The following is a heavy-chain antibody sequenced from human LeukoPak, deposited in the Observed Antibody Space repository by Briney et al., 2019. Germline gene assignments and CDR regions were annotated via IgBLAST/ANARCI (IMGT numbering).Heavy chain of an antibody. Sequence: SETLSLTCAVYGGSFSGYYWSWIRQPPGKGLEWIGEVIHSGRTNYNPSLKSRVTMSVDTSKNQFSLRLSSVTAADTAVYYCARTIEQWTQFDSWGQGVLVTVSS. D-gene: IGHD3-9*01. CDR1: GGSFSGYY. V-gene: IGHV4-34*12. CDR2: VIHSGRT. J-gene: IGHJ4*02. CDR3: ARTIEQWTQFDS.